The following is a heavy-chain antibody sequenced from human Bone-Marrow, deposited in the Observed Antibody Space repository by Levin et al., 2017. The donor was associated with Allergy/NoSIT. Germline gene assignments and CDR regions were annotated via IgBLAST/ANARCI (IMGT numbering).Heavy chain of an antibody. D-gene: IGHD3-3*01. V-gene: IGHV1-3*04. CDR3: ARGHSFWRGYYFDYGMDV. CDR2: INTDNGDT. Sequence: ASVKVSCKASGYNFIQYAIHWVRQAPGQRLEWMGWINTDNGDTKDSQKFKGRVTLTRDRSASTAYIEVSSLTLEDTAVYYCARGHSFWRGYYFDYGMDVWGQGTTVTVSS. CDR1: GYNFIQYA. J-gene: IGHJ6*01.